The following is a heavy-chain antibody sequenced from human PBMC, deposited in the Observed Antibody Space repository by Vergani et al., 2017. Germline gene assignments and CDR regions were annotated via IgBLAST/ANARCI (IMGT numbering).Heavy chain of an antibody. CDR1: GYIFTNYA. CDR2: INTNTGNP. J-gene: IGHJ6*02. V-gene: IGHV7-4-1*02. CDR3: ARDYGWDASGHYYYYGMDV. Sequence: QVPLVQSGSELKKPGASVKVSCKASGYIFTNYAMTWVRQAPGQGLEWMGWINTNTGNPTYAQGFTGRFVFSLDTSVSTAYLQISSLKAEDTAVYYCARDYGWDASGHYYYYGMDVWGQGTTVTVSS. D-gene: IGHD3-10*01.